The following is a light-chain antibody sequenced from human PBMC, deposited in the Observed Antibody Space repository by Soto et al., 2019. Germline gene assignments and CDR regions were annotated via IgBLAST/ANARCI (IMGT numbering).Light chain of an antibody. J-gene: IGLJ1*01. CDR1: SSDVGGYNY. Sequence: QSALTQPRSVSGSPGQSVTISCTGTSSDVGGYNYVSWYQQHPGKAPKLMIYDVTKRPLGVPDRLSGSKAGITASLTISGLQADDEAEYFCISYKTDDTFVFGTGTKLTVL. CDR3: ISYKTDDTFV. V-gene: IGLV2-11*01. CDR2: DVT.